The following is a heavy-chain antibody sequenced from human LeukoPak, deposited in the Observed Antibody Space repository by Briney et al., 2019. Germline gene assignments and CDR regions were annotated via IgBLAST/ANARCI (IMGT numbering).Heavy chain of an antibody. D-gene: IGHD6-13*01. V-gene: IGHV4-61*01. CDR1: GGSVSSGSYY. CDR2: IYYSGST. CDR3: ARDIGSSWGVMEFDY. Sequence: SETLSLTCTVSGGSVSSGSYYWSWIRQPPGKGLEWSGYIYYSGSTNYNPSLKSRVTISVDTSKNQFSLKLSSVTAADTAVYYCARDIGSSWGVMEFDYWGQGTLVTVSS. J-gene: IGHJ4*02.